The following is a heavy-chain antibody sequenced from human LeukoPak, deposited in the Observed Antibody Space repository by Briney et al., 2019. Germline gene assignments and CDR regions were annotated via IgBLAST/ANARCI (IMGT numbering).Heavy chain of an antibody. Sequence: ASVKVSCKASGYTFTSYDINWVRQATGQGLEWMGWMNPNSGNTGYAQKFQGRVTITRNTSISTAYMELSSLRSEDTAVYYCARGRVSVTYYYYYYMDVWGKGTTVTVSS. D-gene: IGHD4-23*01. V-gene: IGHV1-8*03. J-gene: IGHJ6*03. CDR1: GYTFTSYD. CDR3: ARGRVSVTYYYYYYMDV. CDR2: MNPNSGNT.